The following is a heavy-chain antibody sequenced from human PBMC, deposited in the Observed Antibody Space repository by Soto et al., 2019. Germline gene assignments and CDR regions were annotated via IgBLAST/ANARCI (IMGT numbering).Heavy chain of an antibody. CDR3: ARLGYCSDSSCRGSDY. J-gene: IGHJ4*02. CDR2: INSDGSST. CDR1: GFTFRNYW. D-gene: IGHD2-15*01. Sequence: HPGGSLRLSCAASGFTFRNYWMHWVRQAPGKGLVWVSRINSDGSSTIYADSVKGRFTISRDNAKNTLFLQMNSLRPEDTAVYYCARLGYCSDSSCRGSDYWGQGTLVTVSS. V-gene: IGHV3-74*01.